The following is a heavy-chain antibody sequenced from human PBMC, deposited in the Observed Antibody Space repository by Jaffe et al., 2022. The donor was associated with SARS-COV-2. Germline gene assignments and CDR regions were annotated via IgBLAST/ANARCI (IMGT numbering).Heavy chain of an antibody. J-gene: IGHJ4*02. CDR2: ISGSGGST. Sequence: EVQLLESGGGLVQPGGSLRLSCAASGFTFSSYAMSWVRQAPGKGLEWVSAISGSGGSTYYADSVKGRFTISRDNSKNTLYLQMNSLRAEDTAVYYCAKAPIKITGTTGRLNYFDYWGQGTLVTVSS. V-gene: IGHV3-23*01. CDR3: AKAPIKITGTTGRLNYFDY. CDR1: GFTFSSYA. D-gene: IGHD1-7*01.